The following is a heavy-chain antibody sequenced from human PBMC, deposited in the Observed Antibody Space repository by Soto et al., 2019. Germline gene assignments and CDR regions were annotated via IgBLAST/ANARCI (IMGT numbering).Heavy chain of an antibody. Sequence: QVQLQESGPGLVKPSETLSLTCTVSGGSISSYYWSWIRQPPGKGLEWIGYIYYSGSTNYNPSLKSRVTITVDTSKNQFSLKLSSVTAADTAVYYCARGGWTTVTTWIDYWGQGTLVTVSS. V-gene: IGHV4-59*01. J-gene: IGHJ4*02. CDR1: GGSISSYY. D-gene: IGHD4-17*01. CDR2: IYYSGST. CDR3: ARGGWTTVTTWIDY.